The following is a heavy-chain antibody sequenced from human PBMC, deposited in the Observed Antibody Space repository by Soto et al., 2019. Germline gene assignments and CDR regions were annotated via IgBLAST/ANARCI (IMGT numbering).Heavy chain of an antibody. CDR2: IIPILGIA. D-gene: IGHD3-22*01. Sequence: QVQLVQSGAEVKKPGSSVKVSCKASGGTFSSYTISWVRQAPGQGLEWMGRIIPILGIANYAQKFQGRVTITAXXSXSXDYMELSSLRSEDTAVYYCAYYYDSSGYYYYYGMDVWGQGTTVTVSS. J-gene: IGHJ6*02. CDR3: AYYYDSSGYYYYYGMDV. V-gene: IGHV1-69*02. CDR1: GGTFSSYT.